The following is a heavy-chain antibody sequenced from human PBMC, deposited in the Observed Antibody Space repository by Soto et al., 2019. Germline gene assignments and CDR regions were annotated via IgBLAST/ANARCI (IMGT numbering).Heavy chain of an antibody. CDR1: GFTFSSYG. J-gene: IGHJ5*02. V-gene: IGHV3-33*01. Sequence: QVQLVESGGGVVQPGRSLRLSCAASGFTFSSYGMHGVRQAPGKGLEWVAVIWYDGSNKYYADSVKGRFTISRDNSKNTLYLQMNSLRAEDTAVYYCARTGIAAAGMGWFDPWGQGTLVTVSS. CDR3: ARTGIAAAGMGWFDP. CDR2: IWYDGSNK. D-gene: IGHD6-13*01.